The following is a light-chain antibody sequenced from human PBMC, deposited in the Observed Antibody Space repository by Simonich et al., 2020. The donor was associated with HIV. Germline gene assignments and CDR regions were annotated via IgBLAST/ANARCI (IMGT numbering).Light chain of an antibody. J-gene: IGLJ2*01. CDR2: DVS. CDR1: SSDVGVYNY. CDR3: CSYAGSYTVV. Sequence: QSALTQPRSVSGSPGQSVTISCTGTSSDVGVYNYVSWYQQHPGKAPKLLIYDVSKRPSGVPDRLSGSKSGNTASLTISGLQAEDEADYYCCSYAGSYTVVFGGGTKLTVL. V-gene: IGLV2-11*01.